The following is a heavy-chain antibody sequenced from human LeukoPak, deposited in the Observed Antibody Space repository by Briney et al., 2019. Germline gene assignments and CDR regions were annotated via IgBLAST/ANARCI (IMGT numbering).Heavy chain of an antibody. CDR2: ISGSGGST. D-gene: IGHD5-24*01. V-gene: IGHV3-23*01. J-gene: IGHJ4*02. CDR1: GFTFSDYW. CDR3: ARERRDGYKVYFDY. Sequence: GGSLRLSCAASGFTFSDYWMHWVRQAPGKGLEWVSAISGSGGSTYYADSVKGRFTISRDNSKNTLYLQMNSLRAEDTAVYYCARERRDGYKVYFDYWGQGTLVTVSS.